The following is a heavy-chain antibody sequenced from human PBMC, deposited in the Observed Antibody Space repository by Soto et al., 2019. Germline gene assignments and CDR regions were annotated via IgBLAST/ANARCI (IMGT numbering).Heavy chain of an antibody. CDR3: ARVSKNLGVGAFDI. Sequence: EVQLVETGGGLIQPGGSLRLSCAASGFTVSSNYMSWVRQAPGKGLEWVSVIYSGGSTYYADSVKGRFTISRDNSKNTLYLQMNSLRAEDTAVYYCARVSKNLGVGAFDIWGQGTMVTVSS. V-gene: IGHV3-53*02. J-gene: IGHJ3*02. D-gene: IGHD3-16*01. CDR2: IYSGGST. CDR1: GFTVSSNY.